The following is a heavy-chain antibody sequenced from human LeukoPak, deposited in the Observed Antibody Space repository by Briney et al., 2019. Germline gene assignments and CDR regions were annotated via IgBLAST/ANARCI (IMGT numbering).Heavy chain of an antibody. CDR2: IYYSGST. D-gene: IGHD6-13*01. V-gene: IGHV4-59*08. J-gene: IGHJ3*02. CDR1: GGSISSYY. Sequence: PSETLSLTCTVSGGSISSYYWSWLRQPPGKGLEWIGYIYYSGSTNYNPSLKSRVTISVDTSKNQFSLKLSSVTAADTAVYYCARREYSSSWYGNDAFDIWGQGTMVTVSS. CDR3: ARREYSSSWYGNDAFDI.